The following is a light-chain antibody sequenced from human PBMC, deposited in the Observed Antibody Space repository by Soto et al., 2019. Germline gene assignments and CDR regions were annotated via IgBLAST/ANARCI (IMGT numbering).Light chain of an antibody. CDR2: ENN. CDR3: AAWDDRLTRVA. Sequence: QSVLTQPPSASGTPGQTVTISCSGSSSNIGSNWVYWYQQLPGTAPKLLIYENNQRPSGVPDRFSGYKSGTSASLAISGIRSEDEADYYCAAWDDRLTRVAFGGGTKVTVL. J-gene: IGLJ2*01. CDR1: SSNIGSNW. V-gene: IGLV1-47*01.